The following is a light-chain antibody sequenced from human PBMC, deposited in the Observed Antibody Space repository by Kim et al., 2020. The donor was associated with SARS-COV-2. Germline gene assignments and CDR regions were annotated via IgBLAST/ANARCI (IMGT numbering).Light chain of an antibody. CDR2: VNIDGRH. Sequence: QLVLTQSPSASASLGASVKLTCTLSSGHSSYTIAWHQQQPEKGPRFLMKVNIDGRHTKGDGIPDRFSGSSSGAERYLTISSLQSEDEADYYCQTWGPGTVVVFGGGTQLTVL. CDR3: QTWGPGTVVV. CDR1: SGHSSYT. J-gene: IGLJ2*01. V-gene: IGLV4-69*01.